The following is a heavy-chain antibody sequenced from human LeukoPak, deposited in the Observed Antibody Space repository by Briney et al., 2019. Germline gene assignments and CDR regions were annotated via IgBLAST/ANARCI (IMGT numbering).Heavy chain of an antibody. D-gene: IGHD3-22*01. CDR3: AKGSKAVVFTRDHYMDV. J-gene: IGHJ6*03. CDR2: IRYDGSGK. V-gene: IGHV3-30*02. Sequence: PGGSLRLSCAASGFTFSSYGMHWVRQAPGKGLEWVAFIRYDGSGKYYADSVKGRFTISRDNSKSTLYLQMNSLRAEETAVYYCAKGSKAVVFTRDHYMDVWGKGTTVTFSS. CDR1: GFTFSSYG.